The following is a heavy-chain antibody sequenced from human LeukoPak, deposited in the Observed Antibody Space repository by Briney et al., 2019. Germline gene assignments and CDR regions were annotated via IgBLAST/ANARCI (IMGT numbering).Heavy chain of an antibody. Sequence: SETLSLTCTVSGGSISSHHWSWIRQPPGKGLEWIGYIYYSGSTNYNPSLKSRVTISVDTSKNQFSLKLSSVTAADTAVYYCARDINYWGQGTLVTVSS. J-gene: IGHJ4*02. V-gene: IGHV4-59*11. CDR3: ARDINY. CDR1: GGSISSHH. CDR2: IYYSGST.